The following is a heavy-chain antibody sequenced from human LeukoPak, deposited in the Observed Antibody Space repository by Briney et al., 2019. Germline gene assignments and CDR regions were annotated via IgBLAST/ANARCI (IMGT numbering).Heavy chain of an antibody. Sequence: GGSLRLSCAASGFTFSSNYMSWVRQAPGKGLEWVSVIYSGGSTYYADSVKGRFTISRDNSKNTLYLQMNSLRAEDTAVYYCASLDYGDYGFDYWGQGTLVTVSS. J-gene: IGHJ4*02. CDR1: GFTFSSNY. D-gene: IGHD4-17*01. V-gene: IGHV3-66*01. CDR2: IYSGGST. CDR3: ASLDYGDYGFDY.